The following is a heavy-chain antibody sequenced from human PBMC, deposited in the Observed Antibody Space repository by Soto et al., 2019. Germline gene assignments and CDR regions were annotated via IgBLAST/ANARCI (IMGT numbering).Heavy chain of an antibody. J-gene: IGHJ4*02. D-gene: IGHD3-22*01. CDR2: IDPSGGIT. Sequence: QVQLSQFGAEVKKPGASVKVSCKASGYSFTNFHIHWVRQAPGQGLEWMGMIDPSGGITRDAQRLKGRITMTRDASTSTVYMELRSLTSEDTAVYYCARDVSGHDNYETIGYYFDHWGQGTLVTVSS. CDR3: ARDVSGHDNYETIGYYFDH. V-gene: IGHV1-46*01. CDR1: GYSFTNFH.